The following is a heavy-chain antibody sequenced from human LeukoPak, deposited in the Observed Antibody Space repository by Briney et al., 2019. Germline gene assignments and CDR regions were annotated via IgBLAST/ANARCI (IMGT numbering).Heavy chain of an antibody. J-gene: IGHJ3*02. CDR2: ISHIGRT. Sequence: SETLSLTCAVSGDSFSSHYWTWIRQSPGTGLEWIGYISHIGRTNYNPSLKSRFTISIDTSKNQFSLKLRSVTAADTAVYYCARDLVTVTKGFDIWGKGTMVSVSS. CDR1: GDSFSSHY. D-gene: IGHD4-17*01. CDR3: ARDLVTVTKGFDI. V-gene: IGHV4-59*11.